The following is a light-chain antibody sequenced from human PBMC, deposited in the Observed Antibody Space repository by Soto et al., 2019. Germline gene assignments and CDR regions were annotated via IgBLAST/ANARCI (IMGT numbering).Light chain of an antibody. J-gene: IGKJ2*01. CDR2: DAS. CDR3: QQFDELPRT. Sequence: DIQMTQSPSSLSTSVGDSVAITCQASQDIRNNLNWYQQKQGKAPKPLIYDASNFETGVPSRFSGSGSGTDFTLTISSLQPEDVATYYCQQFDELPRTFGQGTKLEIK. V-gene: IGKV1-33*01. CDR1: QDIRNN.